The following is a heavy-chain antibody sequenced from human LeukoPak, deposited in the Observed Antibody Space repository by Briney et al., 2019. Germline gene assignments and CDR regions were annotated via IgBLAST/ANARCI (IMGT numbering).Heavy chain of an antibody. V-gene: IGHV3-30*02. Sequence: GGSLRLSCAASGFTFSSYGMHWVRQAPGKGLEWVAFIRYDGINKYYADSVKGRFTISRDNSKNTLYLQMNSLRAEDTATYYCAKDASYRFDYWGQGTLVTVSS. CDR2: IRYDGINK. CDR3: AKDASYRFDY. CDR1: GFTFSSYG. J-gene: IGHJ4*02. D-gene: IGHD1-14*01.